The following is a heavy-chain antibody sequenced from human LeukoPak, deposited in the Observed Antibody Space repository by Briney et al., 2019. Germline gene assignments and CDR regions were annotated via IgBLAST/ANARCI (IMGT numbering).Heavy chain of an antibody. CDR2: IYTSGST. CDR3: ARGVVAATTLIYYYYMDV. CDR1: GGSISSYY. V-gene: IGHV4-4*07. J-gene: IGHJ6*03. Sequence: PSESLSLTCTVSGGSISSYYWSWIRQPAGKRREWMGRIYTSGSTNYNPSLKSRVTISVDKSKNKFSLKLSSVTAADTAVYYCARGVVAATTLIYYYYMDVWGKGTTVTVSS. D-gene: IGHD2-15*01.